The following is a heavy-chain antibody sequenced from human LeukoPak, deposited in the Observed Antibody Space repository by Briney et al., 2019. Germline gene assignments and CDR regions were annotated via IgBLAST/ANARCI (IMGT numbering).Heavy chain of an antibody. Sequence: PSETLSLTCAVYGGSFSGYYWSWIRQPPGKGLEWIGEINHSGSTNYNPSLKSRVTISVDTSKNQFSLKLSSVTAADTAVYYCARGGQQLNYFDYWGQGTLVTVSS. CDR2: INHSGST. D-gene: IGHD6-13*01. V-gene: IGHV4-34*01. CDR3: ARGGQQLNYFDY. CDR1: GGSFSGYY. J-gene: IGHJ4*02.